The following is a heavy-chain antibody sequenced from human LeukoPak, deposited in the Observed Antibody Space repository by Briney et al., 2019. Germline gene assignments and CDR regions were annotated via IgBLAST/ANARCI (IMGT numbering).Heavy chain of an antibody. CDR2: ISGSGGST. Sequence: VQLGGSLRLSCAASGFTFSSYAMSWVRQAPGKGLEWVSAISGSGGSTYYADSVKGRFTISRDNSKNTLYLQMSSLRAEDTAVYYCAKTHYFDTSAADYWGQGTLVTVSS. J-gene: IGHJ4*02. CDR1: GFTFSSYA. D-gene: IGHD3-22*01. V-gene: IGHV3-23*01. CDR3: AKTHYFDTSAADY.